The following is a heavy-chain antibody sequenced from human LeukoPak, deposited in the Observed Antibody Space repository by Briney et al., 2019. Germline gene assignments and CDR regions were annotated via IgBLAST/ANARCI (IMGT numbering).Heavy chain of an antibody. V-gene: IGHV3-21*01. CDR3: AREGSSHYYGMDV. CDR2: ISSSSSYI. J-gene: IGHJ6*02. D-gene: IGHD6-13*01. Sequence: GGPLRLSCAASGFTFSSYSMNWVRQAPGKGLEWVSSISSSSSYIYYADSVKGRFTISRDNAKNSLYLQMNSLRAEDTAVYYCAREGSSHYYGMDVWGQGTTVTVSS. CDR1: GFTFSSYS.